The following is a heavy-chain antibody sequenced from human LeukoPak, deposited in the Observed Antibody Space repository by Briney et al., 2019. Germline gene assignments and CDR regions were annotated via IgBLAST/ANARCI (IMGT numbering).Heavy chain of an antibody. CDR3: ARHTVLAHFDL. CDR1: GGSISSYY. D-gene: IGHD2/OR15-2a*01. V-gene: IGHV4-59*08. Sequence: SETLSLTCSVSGGSISSYYWSWIRQPPGKGLEWIGYIYYSGSTNYNPSLESRVTISVDTSRNQFSLNLSSVTAADTAVYYCARHTVLAHFDLWGQGTLVIVSS. CDR2: IYYSGST. J-gene: IGHJ5*02.